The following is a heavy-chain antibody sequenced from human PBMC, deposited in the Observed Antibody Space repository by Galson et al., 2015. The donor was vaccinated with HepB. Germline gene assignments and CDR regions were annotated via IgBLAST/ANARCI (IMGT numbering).Heavy chain of an antibody. CDR1: GFTFSSYW. J-gene: IGHJ4*02. CDR3: ASGPDHGDC. Sequence: SLRLSCAASGFTFSSYWMTWVRQAPGEGLEWVANINEDGSQKLYVASVKGRFTISRDNAKNSLYLQMNSLRGEDTAVYYCASGPDHGDCWGQGTLVTVSS. CDR2: INEDGSQK. V-gene: IGHV3-7*03. D-gene: IGHD1-14*01.